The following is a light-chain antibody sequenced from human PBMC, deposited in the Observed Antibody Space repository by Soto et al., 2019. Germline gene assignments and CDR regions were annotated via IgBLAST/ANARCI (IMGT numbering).Light chain of an antibody. CDR3: QQYNDWPPLT. Sequence: EIVMTQSPATLSVSPGERATLSCRASENISSDLAWYQQKPGQAPRLLIYGASARATAIPARFSGSGSGTEFTLTISSLQSGDFAVYYCQQYNDWPPLTFGGGTKVEIK. J-gene: IGKJ4*01. V-gene: IGKV3-15*01. CDR2: GAS. CDR1: ENISSD.